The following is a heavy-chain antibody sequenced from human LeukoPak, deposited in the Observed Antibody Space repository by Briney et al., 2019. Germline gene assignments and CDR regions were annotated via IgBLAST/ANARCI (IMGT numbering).Heavy chain of an antibody. Sequence: GGSLRLSCTTSGFTFEDYAMHWVRQAPGKGLEWVSGISWNSDNIGYAESVKGRFTVSRDNAKNTLYLQMNSLRAEDTAVYYCARVRWGGLYYFDYWGQGTLVTVSS. J-gene: IGHJ4*02. V-gene: IGHV3-9*01. D-gene: IGHD3-16*01. CDR1: GFTFEDYA. CDR3: ARVRWGGLYYFDY. CDR2: ISWNSDNI.